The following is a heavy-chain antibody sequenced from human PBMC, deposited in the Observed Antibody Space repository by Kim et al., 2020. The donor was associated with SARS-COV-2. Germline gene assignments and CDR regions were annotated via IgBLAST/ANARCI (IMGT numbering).Heavy chain of an antibody. J-gene: IGHJ4*02. Sequence: SVKVSCKASGGTFSSYAISWVRQAPGQGLEWMGGIIPIFGTANYAQKFQGRVTTTADESTSTAYMELSSLRSEDTAVYYCARGRVGHSSSSHNFDYWGQGTLVTVSS. D-gene: IGHD6-6*01. CDR3: ARGRVGHSSSSHNFDY. CDR2: IIPIFGTA. CDR1: GGTFSSYA. V-gene: IGHV1-69*13.